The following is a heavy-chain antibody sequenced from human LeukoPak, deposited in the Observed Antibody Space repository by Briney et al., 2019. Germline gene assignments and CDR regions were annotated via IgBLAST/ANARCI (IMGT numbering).Heavy chain of an antibody. J-gene: IGHJ4*02. V-gene: IGHV4-39*07. CDR2: IYYTGNT. CDR1: GVSISSSSYF. Sequence: NPSETLSLTCTVSGVSISSSSYFWGWIRQPPGKGLEWIGSIYYTGNTYYNPSLKSRVTISQDTSKNQFSLKVTSVTAADTAVYYCAREVAEAGPDYWGQGTLATVSS. D-gene: IGHD6-13*01. CDR3: AREVAEAGPDY.